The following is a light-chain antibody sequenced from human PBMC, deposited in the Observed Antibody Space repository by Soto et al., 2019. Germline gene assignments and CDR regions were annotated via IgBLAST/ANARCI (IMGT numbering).Light chain of an antibody. CDR2: RSD. V-gene: IGLV1-47*01. CDR3: AAWDDGLSGWV. J-gene: IGLJ3*02. Sequence: QLVLTQPPSASVTPGQRVTISCSGSSSNIGSNYVFWYQQLPGTAPKLLIYRSDQRPSGVPDRFSGSKSGTSASLAISGLRSEDEADYYCAAWDDGLSGWVFGGGTK. CDR1: SSNIGSNY.